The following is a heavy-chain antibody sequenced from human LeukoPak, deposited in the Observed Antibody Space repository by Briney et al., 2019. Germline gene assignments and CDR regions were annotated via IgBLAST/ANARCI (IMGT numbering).Heavy chain of an antibody. D-gene: IGHD2-2*01. CDR1: RYTFTSYY. CDR3: ARVAVPAAMTGPWFDP. CDR2: INPSGGST. Sequence: ASVKVSCKASRYTFTSYYMHWVRQAPGQGLEWMGIINPSGGSTSYAQKFQGRVTMTRDTSTSTVYMELSSLRSEDTAVYYCARVAVPAAMTGPWFDPWGQGTLVTVSS. V-gene: IGHV1-46*01. J-gene: IGHJ5*02.